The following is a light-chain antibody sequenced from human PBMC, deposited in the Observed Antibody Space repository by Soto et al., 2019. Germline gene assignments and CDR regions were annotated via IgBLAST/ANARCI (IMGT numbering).Light chain of an antibody. Sequence: EIVLTQSPVILSLSPGQRVTLSCRASQSVSNDFLAWYQQKPGQAPRLLIYGASTRATDVPDRFSGSGSGADFTLTISRLEPEDFAVYYCQQYGSSPPRAFGQGTKVDIK. V-gene: IGKV3-20*01. CDR1: QSVSNDF. CDR2: GAS. J-gene: IGKJ1*01. CDR3: QQYGSSPPRA.